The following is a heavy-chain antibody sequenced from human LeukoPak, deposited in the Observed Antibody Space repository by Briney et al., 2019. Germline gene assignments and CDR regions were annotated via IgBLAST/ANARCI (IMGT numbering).Heavy chain of an antibody. V-gene: IGHV3-23*01. Sequence: PGGSLRLSCAASGFTFSSYAMSWVRQAPGKGLEWVSAISGSGGSTYYADSVKGRFTISRDNSKNTLYLQMNSLRAEDTAVYYCAKDLFYARFELVGYWGQGTLVTVSS. J-gene: IGHJ4*02. D-gene: IGHD2/OR15-2a*01. CDR3: AKDLFYARFELVGY. CDR1: GFTFSSYA. CDR2: ISGSGGST.